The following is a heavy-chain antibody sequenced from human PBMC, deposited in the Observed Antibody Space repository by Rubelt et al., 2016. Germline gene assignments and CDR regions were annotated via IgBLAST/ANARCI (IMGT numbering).Heavy chain of an antibody. V-gene: IGHV3-9*01. Sequence: SWNSGSIGYADSVKGRFTLSRDNAKNSLYLQMNSLRAEDTALYYCAKDMSYDFWSGYYTWGQGTLVTVSS. CDR2: SWNSGSI. CDR3: AKDMSYDFWSGYYT. D-gene: IGHD3-3*01. J-gene: IGHJ4*02.